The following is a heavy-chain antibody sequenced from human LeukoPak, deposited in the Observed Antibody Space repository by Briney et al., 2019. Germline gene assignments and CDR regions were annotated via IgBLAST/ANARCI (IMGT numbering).Heavy chain of an antibody. CDR1: GYTFTGYY. Sequence: ASVKVSCKASGYTFTGYYMHWVRQAPGQGLEWMGWINPNSGGTNYAQKFQGRVTMTSDTSISTAYMELSRLRSDDTAVYFCARAGGGYGSGWGAFDIWGQGTMVTVSS. V-gene: IGHV1-2*02. CDR2: INPNSGGT. J-gene: IGHJ3*02. CDR3: ARAGGGYGSGWGAFDI. D-gene: IGHD5-18*01.